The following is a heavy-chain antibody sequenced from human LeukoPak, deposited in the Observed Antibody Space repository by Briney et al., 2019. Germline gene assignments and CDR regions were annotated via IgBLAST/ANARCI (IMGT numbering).Heavy chain of an antibody. J-gene: IGHJ4*02. D-gene: IGHD4-23*01. Sequence: SETLSLTCTVSGGSISSYYWSWIRQPAGKGLEWIGRVYTSGSPNYNPSLESRVTMSVDTSKNQFSLNLSSVTAADTAVYYCARGGYGASSGFDYWGQGTLDTVSS. CDR1: GGSISSYY. CDR3: ARGGYGASSGFDY. V-gene: IGHV4-4*07. CDR2: VYTSGSP.